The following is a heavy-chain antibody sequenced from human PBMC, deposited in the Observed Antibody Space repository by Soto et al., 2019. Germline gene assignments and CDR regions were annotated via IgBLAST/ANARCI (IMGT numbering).Heavy chain of an antibody. V-gene: IGHV3-11*01. CDR2: ISSSGSTI. CDR1: GFTFSDYY. Sequence: GGSLRLSCAASGFTFSDYYMSWIRQAPGKGLEWVSYISSSGSTIYYADSVKGRFTISRDNAKNSLYLQMNSLRAEDTAVYYCARDGNGYCSSTSCLPPDAFDIWGQGTMVTVSS. CDR3: ARDGNGYCSSTSCLPPDAFDI. D-gene: IGHD2-2*03. J-gene: IGHJ3*02.